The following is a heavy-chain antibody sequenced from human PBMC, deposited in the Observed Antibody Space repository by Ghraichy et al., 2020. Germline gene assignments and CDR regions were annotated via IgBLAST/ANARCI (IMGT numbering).Heavy chain of an antibody. CDR1: GYTFTSYY. Sequence: ASVKVSCKASGYTFTSYYMHWVRQAPGQGLEWMGIINPSGGSTSYAQKFQGRVTMTRDTSTSTVYMELSSLRSEDTAVYYCARDGEGQYSGSYLGNWFDPWGQGTLVTVSS. CDR2: INPSGGST. J-gene: IGHJ5*02. V-gene: IGHV1-46*01. D-gene: IGHD1-26*01. CDR3: ARDGEGQYSGSYLGNWFDP.